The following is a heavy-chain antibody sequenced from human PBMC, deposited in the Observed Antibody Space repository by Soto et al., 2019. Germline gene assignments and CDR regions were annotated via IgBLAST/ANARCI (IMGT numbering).Heavy chain of an antibody. CDR1: GYTFTRYA. CDR3: ARNVGGFDY. Sequence: QVQLVQSGAEVQKPGASVKVSCKASGYTFTRYAMHWMRQAPGQGLEWIGWINAGNGNTKYSQKFQDRGNITRDTSANTAYMELSSLRSEDTAVYYCARNVGGFDYWGQGTLVTVSS. V-gene: IGHV1-3*01. D-gene: IGHD2-15*01. CDR2: INAGNGNT. J-gene: IGHJ4*02.